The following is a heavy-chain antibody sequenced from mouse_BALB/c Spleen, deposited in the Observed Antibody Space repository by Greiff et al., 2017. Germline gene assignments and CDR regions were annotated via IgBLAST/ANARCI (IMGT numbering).Heavy chain of an antibody. V-gene: IGHV5-17*02. D-gene: IGHD2-10*01. CDR3: ARSFYVYYFDY. CDR2: ISSGSSTI. CDR1: GFTFSSFG. Sequence: EVKVVESGGGLVQPGGSRKLSCAASGFTFSSFGMHWVRQAPEKGLEWVAYISSGSSTIYYADTVKGRFTISRDNPKNTLFLQMTSLRSEDTAMYYCARSFYVYYFDYWGQGTTLTVSS. J-gene: IGHJ2*01.